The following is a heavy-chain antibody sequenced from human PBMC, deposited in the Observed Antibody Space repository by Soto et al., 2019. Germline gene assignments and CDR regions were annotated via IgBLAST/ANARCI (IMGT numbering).Heavy chain of an antibody. V-gene: IGHV1-18*01. CDR3: ARVGTLRYSDWSSTTPYRYYLDV. J-gene: IGHJ6*03. CDR1: GFTFTDYG. Sequence: QVQLVQSGVEVKKPGASVKVSCKASGFTFTDYGFSWVRQAPGQGLEWMGWISADNGNTKFAQKSQGRVHMTTDTSTSTAYMEMRSLRSDDTAVYYCARVGTLRYSDWSSTTPYRYYLDVWGKGTPVTVS. CDR2: ISADNGNT. D-gene: IGHD3-9*01.